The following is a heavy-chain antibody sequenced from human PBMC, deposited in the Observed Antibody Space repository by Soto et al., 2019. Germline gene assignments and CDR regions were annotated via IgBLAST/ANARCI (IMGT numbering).Heavy chain of an antibody. J-gene: IGHJ4*02. CDR2: ISSSSSYT. V-gene: IGHV3-21*01. Sequence: GGSLRLSCAASGFTFSSYSMNWVRQAPGKGLEWVSSISSSSSYTYYADSVKGRFTISRDNAKNSLYLQMNSLRAEDTAVYYCARDLLRVLDYWGQGTLVTVSS. CDR1: GFTFSSYS. CDR3: ARDLLRVLDY. D-gene: IGHD4-17*01.